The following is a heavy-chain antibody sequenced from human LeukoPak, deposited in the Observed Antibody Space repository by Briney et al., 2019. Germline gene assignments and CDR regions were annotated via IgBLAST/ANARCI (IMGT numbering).Heavy chain of an antibody. V-gene: IGHV3-48*01. CDR3: ARAGFTFSGYFGSFFDY. D-gene: IGHD3-10*01. J-gene: IGHJ4*02. CDR1: GFTFSSYS. Sequence: GGSLRLSCAASGFTFSSYSMNWVRQAPGKGLAWVSHISSSSSTIYYADSVKGRFTISRDNAKNSLYLQMNSLRAEDTAVYYCARAGFTFSGYFGSFFDYWGQGTLVTVSS. CDR2: ISSSSSTI.